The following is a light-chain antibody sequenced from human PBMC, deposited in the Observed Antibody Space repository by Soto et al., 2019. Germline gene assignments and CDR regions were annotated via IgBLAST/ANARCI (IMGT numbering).Light chain of an antibody. Sequence: DIQLTQSPSFLSASVGDRVTITCRASQGIRSYLAWYQQKPGKAPKLLISAASSLQSGVPSRFSGSGSGTEFTLTISCLQPEDFATYYSQQVNDYPLTFGGGTKVEIK. V-gene: IGKV1-9*01. CDR1: QGIRSY. J-gene: IGKJ4*01. CDR3: QQVNDYPLT. CDR2: AAS.